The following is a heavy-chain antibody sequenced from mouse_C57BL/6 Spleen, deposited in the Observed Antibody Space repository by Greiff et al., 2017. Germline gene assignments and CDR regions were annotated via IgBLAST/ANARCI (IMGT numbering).Heavy chain of an antibody. CDR3: ASPLQLTPIDY. J-gene: IGHJ2*01. Sequence: QVQLQQSGPELVKPGASVKISCKASGYAFSSSWMNWVKQRPGKGLEWIGRIYPGDGDTNYNGKFKGKATLTADKSSSTAYMQLSSLTSEDSAVYFCASPLQLTPIDYWGQGTPLTVSS. CDR2: IYPGDGDT. V-gene: IGHV1-82*01. CDR1: GYAFSSSW. D-gene: IGHD2-10*01.